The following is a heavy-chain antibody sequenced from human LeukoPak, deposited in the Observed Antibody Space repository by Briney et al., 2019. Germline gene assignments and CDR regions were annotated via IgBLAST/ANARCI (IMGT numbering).Heavy chain of an antibody. J-gene: IGHJ6*03. CDR3: ARDQYSSGWYGGRYYMDV. D-gene: IGHD6-19*01. CDR1: GGSISSGNYY. V-gene: IGHV4-61*02. Sequence: PSQTLSLTCTVSGGSISSGNYYWSWIRQPAGKGLEWIGRIYTSGSTNYNPSLKSRVTMSVDTSKNQFSLKLSSVTAADTAVYYCARDQYSSGWYGGRYYMDVWGKGTTVTVSS. CDR2: IYTSGST.